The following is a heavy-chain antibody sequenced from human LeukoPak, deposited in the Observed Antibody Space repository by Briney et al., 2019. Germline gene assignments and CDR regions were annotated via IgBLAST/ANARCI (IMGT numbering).Heavy chain of an antibody. V-gene: IGHV1-3*01. CDR3: ARVKSIAAPMSESPPYAFDI. J-gene: IGHJ3*02. CDR2: INAGNGNT. D-gene: IGHD6-6*01. Sequence: ASVKVSCKASGYTFTSYAMHWVRQAPGQRLEWMGWINAGNGNTKYSQKFQGRVTITRDTSASTAYMELSSLRSEDTAVYYCARVKSIAAPMSESPPYAFDIWGQGTMVTVSS. CDR1: GYTFTSYA.